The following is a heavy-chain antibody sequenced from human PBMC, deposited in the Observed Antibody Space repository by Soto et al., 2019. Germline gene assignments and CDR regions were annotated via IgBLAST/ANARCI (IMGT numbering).Heavy chain of an antibody. V-gene: IGHV3-33*01. J-gene: IGHJ4*02. CDR3: ARDEYYPDKGLDY. CDR1: GFTFSRHG. Sequence: QVQLVESGGGVVQPGTSLRLSCAASGFTFSRHGMHWVRQTPCKGLEWLAVILNDAIGHWYADSVKGRFTISRGNFENTVYLQMNGLTLEDTSMYDCARDEYYPDKGLDYWGQGTLVTVSS. CDR2: ILNDAIGH. D-gene: IGHD1-26*01.